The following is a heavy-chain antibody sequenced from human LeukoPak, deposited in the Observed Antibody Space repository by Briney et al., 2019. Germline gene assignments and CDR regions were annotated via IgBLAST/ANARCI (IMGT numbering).Heavy chain of an antibody. J-gene: IGHJ4*02. CDR3: ALGKNFGYHYFDF. CDR2: IRFDGSEK. D-gene: IGHD2-2*03. Sequence: GGSLRLSCVASGFAFSSYGMHWVRRAPGKGLEWMTFIRFDGSEKYYADSVKGRFTISRDYSKNTLFLQMSSLRPEDTAVYYCALGKNFGYHYFDFWGQGALVTVSS. CDR1: GFAFSSYG. V-gene: IGHV3-30*02.